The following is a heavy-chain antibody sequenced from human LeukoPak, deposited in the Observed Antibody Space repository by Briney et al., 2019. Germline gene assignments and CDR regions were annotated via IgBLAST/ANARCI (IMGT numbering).Heavy chain of an antibody. D-gene: IGHD3-10*01. CDR1: GFTFSNYA. CDR3: ARGGVDHYGSGTYYLMYYFDY. J-gene: IGHJ4*02. V-gene: IGHV3-23*01. CDR2: ISGSGGST. Sequence: GGSLRLSCAASGFTFSNYAMSWVRQAPGKGLEWVSAISGSGGSTYYADSVKGRFTISRDNSKNTLYPQMNSLRAEDTAVYFCARGGVDHYGSGTYYLMYYFDYWGQGTLVTVSS.